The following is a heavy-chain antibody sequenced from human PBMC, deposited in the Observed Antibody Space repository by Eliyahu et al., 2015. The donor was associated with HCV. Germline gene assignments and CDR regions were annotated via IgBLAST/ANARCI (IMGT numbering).Heavy chain of an antibody. CDR1: GFSLSNARMG. V-gene: IGHV2-26*01. J-gene: IGHJ5*02. D-gene: IGHD1-26*01. CDR3: ARILRSGSYYSDIWFDP. CDR2: IFSNDEK. Sequence: QVTLKESGPVLVKPTETLTLTCTVXGFSLSNARMGVSWXRQPPGKALEWLAHIFSNDEKSYSTSLKSRLTISKDTSKSQVVLTMTNMDPVDTATYYCARILRSGSYYSDIWFDPWGQGTLVTVSS.